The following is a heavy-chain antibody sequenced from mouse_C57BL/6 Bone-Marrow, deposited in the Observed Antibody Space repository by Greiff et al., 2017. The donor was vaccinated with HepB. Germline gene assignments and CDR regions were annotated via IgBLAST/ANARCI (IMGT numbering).Heavy chain of an antibody. CDR1: GYTFTDYY. Sequence: EVQLQQSGPELVKPGASVKISCKASGYTFTDYYMNWVKQSHGKSLEWIGDINPNNGGTSYNQKFKGKATLTVDKSSSTAYMELRSLTSEDSAVYYCARWPTHGNYGGDYAMDYWGQGTSVTVSS. CDR3: ARWPTHGNYGGDYAMDY. J-gene: IGHJ4*01. V-gene: IGHV1-26*01. D-gene: IGHD2-1*01. CDR2: INPNNGGT.